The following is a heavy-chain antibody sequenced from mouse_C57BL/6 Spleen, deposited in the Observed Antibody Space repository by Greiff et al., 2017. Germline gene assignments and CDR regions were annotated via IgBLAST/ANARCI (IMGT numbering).Heavy chain of an antibody. CDR2: IHPNSGST. D-gene: IGHD2-4*01. V-gene: IGHV1-64*01. J-gene: IGHJ4*01. Sequence: QVQLQQPGAELVKPGASVKLSCKASGYTFTSYWMHWVKQRPGQGLEWIGMIHPNSGSTNYNEKFKSKATLTVDKSSSTAYMQRSSLTSEDSAVYYCARGYDYDVRAMDYWGQGTSVTVSS. CDR1: GYTFTSYW. CDR3: ARGYDYDVRAMDY.